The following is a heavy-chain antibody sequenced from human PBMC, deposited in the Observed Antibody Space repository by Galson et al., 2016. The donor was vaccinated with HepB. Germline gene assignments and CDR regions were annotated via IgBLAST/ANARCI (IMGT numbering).Heavy chain of an antibody. CDR1: GYTFSSYA. D-gene: IGHD1-14*01. J-gene: IGHJ4*02. CDR2: INAADDNT. CDR3: ARGPGNHYFDY. V-gene: IGHV1-3*01. Sequence: SCKASGYTFSSYAMHWVRQAPGQRLEWMGWINAADDNTKSSQKFQGRVTITRDTSASTAYMKLSSLRSEDTAVYYCARGPGNHYFDYWGQGTLVTVSS.